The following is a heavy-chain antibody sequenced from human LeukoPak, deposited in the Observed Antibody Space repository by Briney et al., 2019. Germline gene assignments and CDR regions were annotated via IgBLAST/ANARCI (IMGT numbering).Heavy chain of an antibody. CDR3: AGDPPAVSSNTYA. D-gene: IGHD2-8*01. V-gene: IGHV3-66*01. Sequence: GRSLRLSGAASGFTVGNNYMNWVRQAPGKGLEWVSLIFSHGETSYADSVKGRFTISRDNSKDPLYLQMDGRSVGDTAGFYWAGDPPAVSSNTYAWGQGTLVTVSS. CDR2: IFSHGET. J-gene: IGHJ4*02. CDR1: GFTVGNNY.